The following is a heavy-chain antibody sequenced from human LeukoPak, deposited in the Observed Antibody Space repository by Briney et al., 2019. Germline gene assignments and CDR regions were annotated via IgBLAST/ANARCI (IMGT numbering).Heavy chain of an antibody. D-gene: IGHD3-22*01. CDR3: ARAVTMIVVVTSHLAFDI. Sequence: SVKVSCKASGYTFTNYYIHWVRQAPGQGLEWMGGIIPIFGTANYAQKFQGRVTITADKSTSTAYMELSSLRSEDTAVYYCARAVTMIVVVTSHLAFDIWGQGTMVTVSS. CDR2: IIPIFGTA. V-gene: IGHV1-69*06. CDR1: GYTFTNYY. J-gene: IGHJ3*02.